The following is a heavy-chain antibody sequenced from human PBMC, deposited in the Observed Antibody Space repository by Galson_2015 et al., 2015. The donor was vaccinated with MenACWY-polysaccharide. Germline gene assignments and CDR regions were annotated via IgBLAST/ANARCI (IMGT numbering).Heavy chain of an antibody. CDR2: IRSSGTNT. V-gene: IGHV3-23*01. CDR1: GFTFTSYA. J-gene: IGHJ5*02. CDR3: AKDSTDFWSVAGRFDH. Sequence: SLRLSCAASGFTFTSYAMSWVRQAPGKGLEWVSAIRSSGTNTYYADSVKGRFTISRDNSKNTLYLQMNSLRAVDTAVYYCAKDSTDFWSVAGRFDHWGQGTLVTVSS. D-gene: IGHD3-3*01.